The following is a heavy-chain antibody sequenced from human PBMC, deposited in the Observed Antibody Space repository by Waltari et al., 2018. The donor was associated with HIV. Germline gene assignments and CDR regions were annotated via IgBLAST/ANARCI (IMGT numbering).Heavy chain of an antibody. D-gene: IGHD6-19*01. V-gene: IGHV3-48*03. CDR1: GFTFSNYE. J-gene: IGHJ6*02. Sequence: EVQLVESGGGLVQPGGSLRLSCAGSGFTFSNYEMTWVRQAPGKGLEWILYISAGGTKYYADSVKGRVNISRDNAKNSLYLQMNSLRAEDTAVYYCAKAVGDTSGRYWGGDVWGQGTTVTVSS. CDR3: AKAVGDTSGRYWGGDV. CDR2: ISAGGTK.